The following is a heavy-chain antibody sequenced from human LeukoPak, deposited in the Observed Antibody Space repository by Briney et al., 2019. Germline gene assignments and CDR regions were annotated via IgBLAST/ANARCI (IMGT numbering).Heavy chain of an antibody. D-gene: IGHD2-21*01. CDR3: AKAPVTSCRGAYCYPFDS. Sequence: PGGSLRLSCAVSGFTLTTYAMHWVRQAPGKGLEWVAVIKHDGSEKYYADSVRCRFTISRDNSKNTLYLQMNSLRAEDAAVYFCAKAPVTSCRGAYCYPFDSWGQGTLVTVS. V-gene: IGHV3-30*04. CDR2: IKHDGSEK. J-gene: IGHJ4*02. CDR1: GFTLTTYA.